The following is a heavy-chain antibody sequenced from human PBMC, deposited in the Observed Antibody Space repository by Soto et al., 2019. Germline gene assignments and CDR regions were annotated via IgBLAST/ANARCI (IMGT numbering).Heavy chain of an antibody. CDR3: ATSFGVVMYYYYGMDV. J-gene: IGHJ6*02. Sequence: KVSCKASGYTFTNYYIHWVRQAPGQGLEWMGVISPSGGSTSYAQKFQGRITMTRDTSTSTVDMEVSSLRSEDTAVYYCATSFGVVMYYYYGMDVWGQGTTVPVSS. D-gene: IGHD3-3*01. V-gene: IGHV1-46*01. CDR2: ISPSGGST. CDR1: GYTFTNYY.